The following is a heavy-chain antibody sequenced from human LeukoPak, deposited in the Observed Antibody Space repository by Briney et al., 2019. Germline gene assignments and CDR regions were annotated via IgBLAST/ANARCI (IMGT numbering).Heavy chain of an antibody. D-gene: IGHD1-14*01. Sequence: GGSLRLSCAASGFTFSTYTMNWVRRAPEKGQEWVSSISGSSSYIYYADSVKGRFTISRDNAKNSLYLQMNSLRAEDTAVYYCARHNSHLDYWGQGTLVTVSS. CDR3: ARHNSHLDY. V-gene: IGHV3-21*01. J-gene: IGHJ4*02. CDR2: ISGSSSYI. CDR1: GFTFSTYT.